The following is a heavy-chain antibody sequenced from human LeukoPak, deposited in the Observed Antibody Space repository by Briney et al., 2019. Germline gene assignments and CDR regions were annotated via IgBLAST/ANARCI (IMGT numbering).Heavy chain of an antibody. V-gene: IGHV3-30*04. Sequence: GGSLRLSCAASGFTFSSYAMHGVGQAPGKGLGWVAVISYDGSNKYYADSVKGRFTISRDNSKNTLYLQMNSLRAEDTAVYYCASEIIFGSFDYWGQGTLVTVSS. J-gene: IGHJ4*02. CDR2: ISYDGSNK. CDR1: GFTFSSYA. D-gene: IGHD3-3*01. CDR3: ASEIIFGSFDY.